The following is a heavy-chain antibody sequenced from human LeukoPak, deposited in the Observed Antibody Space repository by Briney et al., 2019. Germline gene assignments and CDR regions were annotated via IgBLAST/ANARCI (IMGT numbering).Heavy chain of an antibody. CDR1: GFTFSTYS. D-gene: IGHD3-10*01. V-gene: IGHV3-21*01. CDR2: ISSSSSYI. Sequence: PGGSLRLSCAASGFTFSTYSMNWVRQAPGKGLEWVSSISSSSSYIYYADSVKGRFTISRDNAKNSLYLQMNSLRAEDTAVYYCARLSRWYYYGSGSFDYWGQGTLVTVSS. J-gene: IGHJ4*02. CDR3: ARLSRWYYYGSGSFDY.